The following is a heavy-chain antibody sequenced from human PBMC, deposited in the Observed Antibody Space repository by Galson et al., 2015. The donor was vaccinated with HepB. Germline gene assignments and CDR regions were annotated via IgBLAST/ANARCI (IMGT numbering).Heavy chain of an antibody. Sequence: TLSLTCTVSGGSISSGGYYWSWIRQHPGKGLEWIGYIYYSGSTYYNPSLKSRVTISVDTSKNQFSLKLSSVTAADTAVYYCARVWYNVRYYYYYYMDVWGKGTTVTVSS. CDR3: ARVWYNVRYYYYYYMDV. CDR2: IYYSGST. D-gene: IGHD1-14*01. J-gene: IGHJ6*03. V-gene: IGHV4-31*03. CDR1: GGSISSGGYY.